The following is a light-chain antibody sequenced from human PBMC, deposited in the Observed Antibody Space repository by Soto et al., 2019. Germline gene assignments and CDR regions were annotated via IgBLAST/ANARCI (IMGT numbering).Light chain of an antibody. CDR2: GNI. J-gene: IGLJ2*01. V-gene: IGLV1-40*01. CDR3: QSYDSSLSVV. Sequence: QSVLTQPPSVSRAPGQRVTISCTGSSSNIGAGYDVHWYQQLPGTAPKILIYGNINRPSGVPDRFSGSKSGTSASLAITGLQAEDEADYYCQSYDSSLSVVFGGGTKLTVL. CDR1: SSNIGAGYD.